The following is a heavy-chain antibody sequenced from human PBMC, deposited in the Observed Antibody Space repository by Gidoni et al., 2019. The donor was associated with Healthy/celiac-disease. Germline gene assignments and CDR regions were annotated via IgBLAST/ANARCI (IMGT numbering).Heavy chain of an antibody. CDR1: GYSFTNYW. CDR3: TRHRDDYNLRAFDI. Sequence: EVQLVQSGAEVKKPGESLKISCKGSGYSFTNYWIGWVRQVPGKGLEWMGIIYPGDSDTRYSPSFQGQVTISADRSISTAYLQWSSLKASDTAMYYCTRHRDDYNLRAFDIWGQGTMVTVSS. CDR2: IYPGDSDT. V-gene: IGHV5-51*01. J-gene: IGHJ3*02. D-gene: IGHD4-4*01.